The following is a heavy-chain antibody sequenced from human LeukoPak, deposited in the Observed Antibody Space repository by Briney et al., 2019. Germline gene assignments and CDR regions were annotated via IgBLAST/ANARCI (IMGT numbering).Heavy chain of an antibody. CDR3: AKDDSSGVICDY. Sequence: GGSLRLSCAASGFSFSDYSINWFRQAPGKGLEWVSYITGTSSTIYYADSMKGRFTVSRDNAKNSLFLHMNSLRAEDTAVYYCAKDDSSGVICDYWGQGALVTVSS. CDR1: GFSFSDYS. J-gene: IGHJ4*02. V-gene: IGHV3-48*01. CDR2: ITGTSSTI. D-gene: IGHD3-22*01.